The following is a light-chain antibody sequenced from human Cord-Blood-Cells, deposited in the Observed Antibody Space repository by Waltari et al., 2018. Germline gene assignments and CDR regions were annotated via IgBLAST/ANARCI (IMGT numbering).Light chain of an antibody. J-gene: IGLJ1*01. CDR1: SSDVGSYNR. CDR3: SSYTSSSTFV. V-gene: IGLV2-18*02. Sequence: QSALTQPPSVSGSPGQSVTISCTGTSSDVGSYNRLSWYQQPPGTAPKLMIYEVSNRPSGVPDRFSGSKSGYPASLTISGLQAEDEADYYCSSYTSSSTFVFGTGTKVTVL. CDR2: EVS.